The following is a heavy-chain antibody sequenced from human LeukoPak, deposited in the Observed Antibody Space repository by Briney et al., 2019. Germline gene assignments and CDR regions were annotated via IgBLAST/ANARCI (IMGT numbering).Heavy chain of an antibody. CDR2: ISYDGSNK. J-gene: IGHJ4*02. V-gene: IGHV3-30-3*01. CDR1: GFTFSSYA. CDR3: ARGVTGLFDY. D-gene: IGHD7-27*01. Sequence: PGGSLRLSCAASGFTFSSYAMHWVRQAPGKGLEWVAVISYDGSNKYYADSVKGRFTISRDNSKNTLYLQMNSLRAEDTAVYYCARGVTGLFDYWGQGTLVTVSS.